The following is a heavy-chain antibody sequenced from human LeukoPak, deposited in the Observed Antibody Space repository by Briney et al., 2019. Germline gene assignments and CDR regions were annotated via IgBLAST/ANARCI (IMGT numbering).Heavy chain of an antibody. CDR3: ARRPPGD. CDR1: GGSFSGYY. CDR2: INHSGST. J-gene: IGHJ4*02. V-gene: IGHV4-34*01. D-gene: IGHD3-10*01. Sequence: SETLSLTCAVYGGSFSGYYWSWIRQPPGKGLEWIGEINHSGSTNYNSSLKSRVTISVDTSKNQFSLKLSSVTAADTAVYYCARRPPGDWGQGTLVTVSS.